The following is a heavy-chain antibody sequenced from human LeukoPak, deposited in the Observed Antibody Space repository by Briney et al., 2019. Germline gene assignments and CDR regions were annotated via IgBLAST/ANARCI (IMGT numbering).Heavy chain of an antibody. CDR1: GFTFSSYY. J-gene: IGHJ4*02. D-gene: IGHD2-15*01. CDR2: INGDESST. CDR3: ARVRNCGGGSCFSYLDY. Sequence: GGSLRLSCAASGFTFSSYYMHWVRQVPGKGLVWVSRINGDESSTTYADSVKGRFTISRDNAKNTLYLQMNTLRAEDTAVYYCARVRNCGGGSCFSYLDYWGQGTLVTVSS. V-gene: IGHV3-74*01.